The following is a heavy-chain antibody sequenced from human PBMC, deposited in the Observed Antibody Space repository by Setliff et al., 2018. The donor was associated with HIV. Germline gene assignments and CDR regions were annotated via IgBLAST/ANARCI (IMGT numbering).Heavy chain of an antibody. Sequence: PSETLSLTCTVSGGSINSSSYYWGWIRQPPGKGLERIGNIYYSGSTYYSPSLKSRVTISVDTSENQLSLHLSSVTAADTAVYYCAMSYCSSGSCYPKDAFDIWGQGTMVTVSS. V-gene: IGHV4-39*01. CDR1: GGSINSSSYY. D-gene: IGHD2-15*01. J-gene: IGHJ3*02. CDR2: IYYSGST. CDR3: AMSYCSSGSCYPKDAFDI.